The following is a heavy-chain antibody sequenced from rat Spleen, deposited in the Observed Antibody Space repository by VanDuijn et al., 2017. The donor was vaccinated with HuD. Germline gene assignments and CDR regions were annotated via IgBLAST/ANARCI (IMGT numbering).Heavy chain of an antibody. J-gene: IGHJ2*01. D-gene: IGHD1-3*01. CDR1: GFTFSDYN. CDR2: ISYDGSST. V-gene: IGHV5-7*01. Sequence: EVQLVESGGGLVQPGRSMKLSCAASGFTFSDYNMAWVRQAPKKGLEWVATISYDGSSTYYRDSGKGRCTVSRDNEKRTMYLQMDSLRTEDMATYSCTREGDGSYGYWGQGVMVTVSS. CDR3: TREGDGSYGY.